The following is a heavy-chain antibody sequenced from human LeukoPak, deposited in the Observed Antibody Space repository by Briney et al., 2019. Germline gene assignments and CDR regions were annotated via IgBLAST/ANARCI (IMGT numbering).Heavy chain of an antibody. J-gene: IGHJ4*02. CDR3: AKDNRRHYTSGPDPDSLH. CDR1: GFIFNNYA. V-gene: IGHV3-9*01. CDR2: ISWNSGSI. Sequence: GRSLRLSCAGSGFIFNNYAMHWVRQPPGKGLEWVSGISWNSGSIDYADSVKGRFTISRDNAKNSLYLQMNSLRVEDTAFYYCAKDNRRHYTSGPDPDSLHWGQGALVTVSS. D-gene: IGHD6-19*01.